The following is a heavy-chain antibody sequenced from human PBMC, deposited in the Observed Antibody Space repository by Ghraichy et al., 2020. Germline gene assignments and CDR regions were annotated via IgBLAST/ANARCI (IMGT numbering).Heavy chain of an antibody. CDR1: GGSFSSYY. J-gene: IGHJ4*02. V-gene: IGHV4-34*01. CDR3: ARVHGFRPYSSGWYPHSPDY. Sequence: SETLSLTCAVYGGSFSSYYWSWIRQPPGKGLEWIWEINHSGSTNYNPSLKSRVTISVDTSKNQFSLKLSSVTAADTAVYYCARVHGFRPYSSGWYPHSPDYWGQGTLVTVSS. D-gene: IGHD6-19*01. CDR2: INHSGST.